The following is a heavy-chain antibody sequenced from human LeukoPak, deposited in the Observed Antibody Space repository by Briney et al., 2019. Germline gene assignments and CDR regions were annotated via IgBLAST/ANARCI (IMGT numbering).Heavy chain of an antibody. V-gene: IGHV4-39*07. CDR2: IYYSGNT. CDR1: GDSISSSNSY. Sequence: SGTLSLTCTVSGDSISSSNSYWGWIRQPPGKGLEWIGSIYYSGNTYYNASLKSRVTISVDTSKNQFSLKMSSVTAADTAVYFCARGGPPGYYYDYYMDVWGKGTTVTISS. CDR3: ARGGPPGYYYDYYMDV. J-gene: IGHJ6*03.